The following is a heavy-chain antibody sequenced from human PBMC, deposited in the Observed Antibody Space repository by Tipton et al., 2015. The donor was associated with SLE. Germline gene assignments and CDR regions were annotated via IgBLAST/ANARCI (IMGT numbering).Heavy chain of an antibody. Sequence: TLSLTCTVSGGSISSGSYYWSWIRQPPGKGLEWIGYIYTSGSTNYNPSLKSRVTISVDTSKNQFSLKLSSVTAADTAVYYCAREPYYYDSSGYYVSWFDPWGQGTLVTVSS. J-gene: IGHJ5*02. D-gene: IGHD3-22*01. CDR3: AREPYYYDSSGYYVSWFDP. CDR1: GGSISSGSYY. CDR2: IYTSGST. V-gene: IGHV4-61*01.